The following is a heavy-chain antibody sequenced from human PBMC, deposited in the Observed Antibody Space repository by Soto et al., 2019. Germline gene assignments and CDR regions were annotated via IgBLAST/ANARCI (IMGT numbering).Heavy chain of an antibody. V-gene: IGHV3-72*01. Sequence: SLKISCAASGFTFSDPYMDWVRQAPGKGLQWVGRIKNRANSYATDYAASMNGRFTISRDDSKNSVYLQMNSLKTEDTAVYYCTTGLTQKGTGMDGCGQGTTVTVSS. CDR3: TTGLTQKGTGMDG. D-gene: IGHD2-21*02. CDR1: GFTFSDPY. J-gene: IGHJ6*02. CDR2: IKNRANSYAT.